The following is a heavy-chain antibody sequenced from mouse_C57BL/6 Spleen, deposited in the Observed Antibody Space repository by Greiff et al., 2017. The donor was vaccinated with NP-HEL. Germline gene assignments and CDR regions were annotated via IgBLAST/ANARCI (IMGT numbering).Heavy chain of an antibody. CDR1: GFTFSDYY. D-gene: IGHD3-3*01. CDR3: AREMGQDYFDY. Sequence: EVQLVESEGRLVQPGSSMKLSCTASGFTFSDYYMAWVRQVPEKGLEWVANINYDGSSTYYLDSLKSRFIISRDNAKNILYLQMSSLKSEDTATYYCAREMGQDYFDYWGQGTTLTVSS. J-gene: IGHJ2*01. V-gene: IGHV5-16*01. CDR2: INYDGSST.